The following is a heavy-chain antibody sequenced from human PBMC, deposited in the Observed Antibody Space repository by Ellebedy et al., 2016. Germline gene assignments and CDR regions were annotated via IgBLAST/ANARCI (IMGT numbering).Heavy chain of an antibody. Sequence: SETLSLTXTVSAYSISSGNYWAWIRQPPGKGLEWIGTVYHSGSTFYNPSLKSRVTISVDTSKNRFSLKVTSVAAADTAVYFCARDVSLYSSSPSFDFWGQGMLVTVSS. CDR2: VYHSGST. V-gene: IGHV4-38-2*02. J-gene: IGHJ4*02. CDR3: ARDVSLYSSSPSFDF. D-gene: IGHD3-22*01. CDR1: AYSISSGNY.